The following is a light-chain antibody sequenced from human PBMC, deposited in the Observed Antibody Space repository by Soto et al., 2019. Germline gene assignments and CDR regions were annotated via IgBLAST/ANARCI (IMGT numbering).Light chain of an antibody. CDR3: QHRSDWPPICT. Sequence: EVVLTQSPATLSLFPGESATLSCRASETISNKLAWYQQKPGQAPRLLMYDASHRVTGIPARFSGSGSGTDFTLIISSLEPADFAVYYCQHRSDWPPICTFGQVTKVDIK. CDR1: ETISNK. J-gene: IGKJ2*02. V-gene: IGKV3-11*01. CDR2: DAS.